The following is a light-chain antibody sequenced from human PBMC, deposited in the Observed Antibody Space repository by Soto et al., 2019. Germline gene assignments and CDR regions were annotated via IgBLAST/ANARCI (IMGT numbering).Light chain of an antibody. CDR1: QGLSSD. Sequence: DIQLTQSPSFLSASVGDRVTITCRASQGLSSDLAWYQQKPGKAPKLLIYAASTLQSGVPSRFSGNGSGTEFTLTISSLQPEDFATYYCQHLNSYPITFGQGTRLEMK. CDR3: QHLNSYPIT. V-gene: IGKV1-9*01. J-gene: IGKJ5*01. CDR2: AAS.